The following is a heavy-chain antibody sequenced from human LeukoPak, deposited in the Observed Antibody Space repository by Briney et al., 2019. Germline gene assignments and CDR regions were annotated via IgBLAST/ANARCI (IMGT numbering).Heavy chain of an antibody. D-gene: IGHD1-26*01. J-gene: IGHJ3*02. CDR2: IYPGDSDT. Sequence: PGGSLRLSCKGSGYRFTTYWIGWVRQMPGKGLEWMGIIYPGDSDTGYSPSVQGQVTISADKSISTAYLQWSSLKASDTGMYYCARRIHSGSSGLDIWGQGTMVTVSS. CDR1: GYRFTTYW. CDR3: ARRIHSGSSGLDI. V-gene: IGHV5-51*01.